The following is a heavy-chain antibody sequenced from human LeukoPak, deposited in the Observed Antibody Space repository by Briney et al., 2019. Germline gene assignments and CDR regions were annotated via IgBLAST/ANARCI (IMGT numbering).Heavy chain of an antibody. CDR3: ARNHHLRYFDWLGAFDI. V-gene: IGHV1-18*01. Sequence: GASVKISCKSSGYTFTSYGISWVRQAPGQGLEWMGWISAYNGNTNYAQKLQGRVTMTTDTSTSTAYMELRSLRSEDTAVYYCARNHHLRYFDWLGAFDIWGQGTMVTVSS. CDR2: ISAYNGNT. CDR1: GYTFTSYG. D-gene: IGHD3-9*01. J-gene: IGHJ3*02.